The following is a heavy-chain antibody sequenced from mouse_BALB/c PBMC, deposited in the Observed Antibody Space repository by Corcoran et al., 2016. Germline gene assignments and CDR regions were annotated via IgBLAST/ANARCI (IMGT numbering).Heavy chain of an antibody. J-gene: IGHJ2*01. CDR2: INPYNGGT. V-gene: IGHV1-18*01. CDR1: GYSFTGYT. Sequence: EVQLQQSGPELVKPGASMKISCKASGYSFTGYTMNWVKQSHGKTLEWIGLINPYNGGTSYNQKFKGKATLTVDKSSSTAYMELLSLTSEDSAGYYCEREGYGYYFEDWGQGTTLTVSS. CDR3: EREGYGYYFED. D-gene: IGHD2-2*01.